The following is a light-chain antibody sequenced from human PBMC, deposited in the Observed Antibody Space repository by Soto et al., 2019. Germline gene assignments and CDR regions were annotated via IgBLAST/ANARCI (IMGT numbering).Light chain of an antibody. Sequence: DIQMTQSPSTLSASVGDRVTITCRASQSISNWLAWYQQKPGKAPKFLIYDASTLESGVPSRFSASGSGTEFTLTIRRLQPDDFASYYCQQYNSYPLTFGGGTKVEIK. CDR2: DAS. CDR1: QSISNW. CDR3: QQYNSYPLT. J-gene: IGKJ4*01. V-gene: IGKV1-5*01.